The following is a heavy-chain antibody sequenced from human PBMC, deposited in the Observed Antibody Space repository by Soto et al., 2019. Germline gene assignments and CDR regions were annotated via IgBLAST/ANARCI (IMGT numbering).Heavy chain of an antibody. V-gene: IGHV3-48*01. J-gene: IGHJ6*03. CDR2: ISSSSSTI. D-gene: IGHD3-10*01. CDR1: GFTFSSYS. Sequence: GGSLRLSCAASGFTFSSYSMNWVRQAPGKGLEWVSYISSSSSTIYYADSVKGRFTISRDNAKNSLYLQMNSLRAEDTAVYYCARGFRYGSGYNYYYYYMDVWGKGTTVTVSS. CDR3: ARGFRYGSGYNYYYYYMDV.